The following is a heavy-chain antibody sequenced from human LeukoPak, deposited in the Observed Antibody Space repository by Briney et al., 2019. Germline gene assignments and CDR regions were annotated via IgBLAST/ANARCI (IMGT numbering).Heavy chain of an antibody. CDR2: ISSSGSTI. CDR3: ARVRRIIAAVGTGTRRENWFDP. D-gene: IGHD6-13*01. J-gene: IGHJ5*02. CDR1: GFTFSSYE. Sequence: GSLRLSCAASGFTFSSYEMNWVRQAPGKGLEWVSYISSSGSTIYYADSEKGRFTISRDNAKNSLYLQMNSLRAEDTAVYYCARVRRIIAAVGTGTRRENWFDPWGQGTLVTVSS. V-gene: IGHV3-48*03.